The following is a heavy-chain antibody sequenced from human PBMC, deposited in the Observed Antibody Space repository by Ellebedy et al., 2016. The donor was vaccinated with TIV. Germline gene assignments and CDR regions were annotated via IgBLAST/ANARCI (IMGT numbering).Heavy chain of an antibody. Sequence: ASVKVSCKASGYTFTAYYMHWVRQAPGQGLEWMGIINSSGGSTSYAQKFRGRVTMTRDPSTSTVYMELSSLRSEDTAVYYCASPSGNGYYYGMDVWGQGTTVTVSS. CDR2: INSSGGST. V-gene: IGHV1-46*01. CDR1: GYTFTAYY. J-gene: IGHJ6*02. D-gene: IGHD2-8*01. CDR3: ASPSGNGYYYGMDV.